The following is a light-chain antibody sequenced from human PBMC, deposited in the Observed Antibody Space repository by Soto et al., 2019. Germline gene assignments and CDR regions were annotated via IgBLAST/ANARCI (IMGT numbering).Light chain of an antibody. CDR3: SSYAGRYTYV. CDR2: EVS. J-gene: IGLJ1*01. Sequence: QSVLTQPPSASGSPGQSVTISCTGTSSDVGGYNYLSWYQHHPGKAPQLMIYEVSKRPSGVPDRFSGSKSGNTASLTVSGLQAEDEADYYCSSYAGRYTYVFGTGTKLNVL. CDR1: SSDVGGYNY. V-gene: IGLV2-8*01.